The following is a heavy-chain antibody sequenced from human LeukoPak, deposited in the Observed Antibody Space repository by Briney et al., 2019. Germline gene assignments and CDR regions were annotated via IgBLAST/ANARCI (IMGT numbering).Heavy chain of an antibody. Sequence: ASVKVSCKVSGYTLTGLSMHWVRQAPGRGLEWMGGFDPEDGETIYAQKFQGRVTMTEDTSTDTAYMELSSLRSEDTAVYYCATDPARSGSYLFDYWGQGTLVTVSS. CDR2: FDPEDGET. CDR1: GYTLTGLS. D-gene: IGHD1-26*01. J-gene: IGHJ4*02. V-gene: IGHV1-24*01. CDR3: ATDPARSGSYLFDY.